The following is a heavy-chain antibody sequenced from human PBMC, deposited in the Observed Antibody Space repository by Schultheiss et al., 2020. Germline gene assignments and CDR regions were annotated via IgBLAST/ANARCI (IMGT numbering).Heavy chain of an antibody. CDR1: GVSISPYY. J-gene: IGHJ5*02. Sequence: SETLSLTCTVSGVSISPYYWSWIRQPPGKGLEWIGEIYRGGNTNYNPSLKSRVTISVDKSKNQFSLNLNSVTAADTAVYYCARNEGWAWGQGTLVTVSS. D-gene: IGHD6-19*01. V-gene: IGHV4-59*12. CDR2: IYRGGNT. CDR3: ARNEGWA.